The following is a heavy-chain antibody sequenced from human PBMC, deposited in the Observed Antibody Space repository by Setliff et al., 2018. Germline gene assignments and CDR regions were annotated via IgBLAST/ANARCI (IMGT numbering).Heavy chain of an antibody. V-gene: IGHV4-61*09. CDR3: ARMTGFQYIDV. D-gene: IGHD3-3*01. CDR1: GDSISSRPFY. CDR2: IYTSWST. Sequence: SETLSLTCTVSGDSISSRPFYWGWFRQPAEKGLEWIGQIYTSWSTIYNPSLKSRVTILLDTSKNQFSLTLTSVTAADTAVYYCARMTGFQYIDVWGKGTTVTSP. J-gene: IGHJ6*03.